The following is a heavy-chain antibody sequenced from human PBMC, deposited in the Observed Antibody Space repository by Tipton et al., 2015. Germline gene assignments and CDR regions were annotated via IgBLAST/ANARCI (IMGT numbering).Heavy chain of an antibody. D-gene: IGHD5-18*01. CDR3: ARDDSALDS. CDR1: GGSISSSTYY. CDR2: IYHDGGT. Sequence: TLSLTCTISGGSISSSTYYWVWIRQPPGKGLEWIGEIYHDGGTDYNPSLKSRVTMSINTSKNQFSLKLNSVAAADTAVYYCARDDSALDSWGQGTLVTVSS. V-gene: IGHV4-39*07. J-gene: IGHJ4*02.